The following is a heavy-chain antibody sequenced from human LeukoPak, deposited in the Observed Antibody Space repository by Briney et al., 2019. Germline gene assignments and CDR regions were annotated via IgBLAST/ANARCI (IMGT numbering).Heavy chain of an antibody. V-gene: IGHV4-61*02. CDR1: GGSISSGSYY. J-gene: IGHJ4*02. CDR3: IAVAGTGFDY. D-gene: IGHD6-19*01. CDR2: IYTNGST. Sequence: SETLSLTCTVSGGSISSGSYYWSWIRQPAGKGLEWIGRIYTNGSTNYNPSLKSRVTISVDTSKNQFSLKLSSVTAADTAVYYCIAVAGTGFDYWGQGTLVTVSS.